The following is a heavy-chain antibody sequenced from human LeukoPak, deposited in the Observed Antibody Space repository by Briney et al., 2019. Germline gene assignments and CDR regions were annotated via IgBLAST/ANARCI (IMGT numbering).Heavy chain of an antibody. D-gene: IGHD6-13*01. CDR2: INHSGST. CDR3: ARRGRVAAAGFDY. V-gene: IGHV4-34*01. Sequence: SEILSLTCAVYGGSFSGYYWSWIRQPPGKGLEWIGEINHSGSTNYNPSLKSRVTISVDTSKNQFSLKLSSVTAADTAVYYCARRGRVAAAGFDYWGQGTLVTVSS. CDR1: GGSFSGYY. J-gene: IGHJ4*02.